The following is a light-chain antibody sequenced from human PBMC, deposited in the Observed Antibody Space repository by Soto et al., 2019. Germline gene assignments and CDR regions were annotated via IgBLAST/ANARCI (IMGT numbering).Light chain of an antibody. CDR1: SSDVGGYNY. CDR2: DVG. Sequence: QSALTQPRSVSGSPGQSVTISCPGTSSDVGGYNYVSWYQQHPGKAPKLMIYDVGKRPSGVPDRFSGSKSGNTASLTISGLQAEDEADYYCCSYAGSYTLGVFGTGTKVTVL. CDR3: CSYAGSYTLGV. V-gene: IGLV2-11*01. J-gene: IGLJ1*01.